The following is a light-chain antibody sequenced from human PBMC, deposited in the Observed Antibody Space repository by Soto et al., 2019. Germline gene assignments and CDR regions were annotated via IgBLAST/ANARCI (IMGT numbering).Light chain of an antibody. V-gene: IGKV1-39*01. CDR2: AVS. Sequence: DIQMTQSPSSLSASTGDRVTITCRASQGISSYLAWYQQKPGKAPKLLMYAVSSLQSGVPSRFSGSGSGTDFTLTISSLQPEDFATYYCQQSYSTPRTFGQGTKVDIK. CDR1: QGISSY. CDR3: QQSYSTPRT. J-gene: IGKJ1*01.